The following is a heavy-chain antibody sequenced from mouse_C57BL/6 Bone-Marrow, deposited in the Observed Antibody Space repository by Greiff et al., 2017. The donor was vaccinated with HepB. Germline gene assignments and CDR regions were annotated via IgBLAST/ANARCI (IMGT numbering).Heavy chain of an antibody. Sequence: EVKLMESGGGLVKPGGSLKLSCAASGFTFSSYAMSWVRQTPEKRLEWVATISDGGSYTYYPDNVKGRFTISRDNAKNNLYLQMSHLKSEDTAMYYCARFLPFAYWGQGTLVTVSA. J-gene: IGHJ3*01. CDR1: GFTFSSYA. CDR2: ISDGGSYT. V-gene: IGHV5-4*03. CDR3: ARFLPFAY.